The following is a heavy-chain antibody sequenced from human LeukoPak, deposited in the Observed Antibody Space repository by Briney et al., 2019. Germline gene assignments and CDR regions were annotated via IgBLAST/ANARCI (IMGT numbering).Heavy chain of an antibody. V-gene: IGHV3-30*02. CDR1: GFTFSSYA. J-gene: IGHJ4*02. Sequence: GRSLRLSCAASGFTFSSYAMYWVRQAPGKGLEWVALAHHDGTKYYSDSVKGRFTVSRDNSKNTVYLQMNSLRAEDTAVYYCAKDTNAFSCDHWGQGTLVTVSS. D-gene: IGHD2-2*01. CDR2: AHHDGTK. CDR3: AKDTNAFSCDH.